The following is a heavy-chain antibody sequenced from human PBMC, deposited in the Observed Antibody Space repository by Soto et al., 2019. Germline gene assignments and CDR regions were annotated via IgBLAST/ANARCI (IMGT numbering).Heavy chain of an antibody. D-gene: IGHD2-8*01. V-gene: IGHV1-69*01. J-gene: IGHJ4*02. Sequence: QVQLVQSGAEVKKPGSSVKVSCKASGGTFSSYAISWVRQAPGQGREWVGGSIPIFGTANYAQTFQGRVTITADESTSPAYMELSSLRSEDTAVYYGAAEEVANPCIWGQGTLVTFSA. CDR2: SIPIFGTA. CDR1: GGTFSSYA. CDR3: AAEEVANPCI.